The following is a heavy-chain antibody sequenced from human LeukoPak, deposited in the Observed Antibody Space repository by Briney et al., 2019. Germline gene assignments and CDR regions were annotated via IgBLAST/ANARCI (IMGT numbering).Heavy chain of an antibody. V-gene: IGHV3-49*03. D-gene: IGHD4-23*01. CDR3: SRGYGGFQYYYFDY. CDR1: GFTFADFT. CDR2: IRSKIYGGAP. Sequence: GGSLRLSCSASGFTFADFTMSWFRQSPGQGLEWVGFIRSKIYGGAPEHAASVAARFTISRDDSKSIAFLQMNSLKTEDTALYYCSRGYGGFQYYYFDYWGQGTLVTVSS. J-gene: IGHJ4*02.